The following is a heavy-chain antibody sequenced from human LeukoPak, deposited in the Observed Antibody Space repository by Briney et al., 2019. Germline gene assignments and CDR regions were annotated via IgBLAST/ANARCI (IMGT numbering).Heavy chain of an antibody. Sequence: PGGSLRLSCAASGFTFSSYSMNWVRQAPGKGLEWVAVISYDGSNKYYADSVKGRFTISRDNSKNTLYLQMNSLRAEDTAVYYCARDENYYGSGSYYNPWGQGTLVTVSS. CDR2: ISYDGSNK. J-gene: IGHJ5*02. D-gene: IGHD3-10*01. CDR1: GFTFSSYS. V-gene: IGHV3-30*03. CDR3: ARDENYYGSGSYYNP.